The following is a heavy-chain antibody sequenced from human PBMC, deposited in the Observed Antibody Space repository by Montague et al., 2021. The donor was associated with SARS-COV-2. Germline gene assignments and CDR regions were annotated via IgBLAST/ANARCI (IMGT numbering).Heavy chain of an antibody. CDR3: ARGVVAASTVVDY. D-gene: IGHD2-15*01. J-gene: IGHJ4*02. CDR2: IYASGGT. CDR1: GDPICGVF. Sequence: SETLSLTCSVSGDPICGVFWNWIRQPAGKGLEWIGRIYASGGTDYNPSLERRVTMSVDTSKNQFSLKVNSVTAADTAMYYCARGVVAASTVVDYWGRGTLVTVSS. V-gene: IGHV4-4*07.